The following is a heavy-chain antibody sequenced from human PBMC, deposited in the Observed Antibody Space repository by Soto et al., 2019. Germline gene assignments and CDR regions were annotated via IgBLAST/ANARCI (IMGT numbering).Heavy chain of an antibody. CDR3: VRKSGPGIVATIPPDY. CDR2: ISAYNGNT. D-gene: IGHD5-12*01. V-gene: IGHV1-18*01. Sequence: QVQLVQSGAEVKKPGASVKVSCKASGYTFTSYGISWVRQAPGQGLEWMGWISAYNGNTNYAQKLQGRVTMTTDASTSTADMELRSLRSHDTAVYYCVRKSGPGIVATIPPDYWGQGTLVTVSS. J-gene: IGHJ4*02. CDR1: GYTFTSYG.